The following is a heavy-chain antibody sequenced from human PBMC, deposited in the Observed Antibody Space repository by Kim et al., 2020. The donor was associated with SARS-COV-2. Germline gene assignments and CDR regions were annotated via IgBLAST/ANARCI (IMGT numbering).Heavy chain of an antibody. CDR3: ARAYGSVFVVGADAFDI. D-gene: IGHD2-15*01. V-gene: IGHV3-53*01. CDR1: GFTVSSNY. J-gene: IGHJ3*02. CDR2: IYSGGST. Sequence: GGSLRLSCAASGFTVSSNYMSWVRQAPGKGLEWVSVIYSGGSTYYADSVKGRFTISRDNSKNTLYLQMNSLRAEDTAVYYCARAYGSVFVVGADAFDIWGQGTMVTVSS.